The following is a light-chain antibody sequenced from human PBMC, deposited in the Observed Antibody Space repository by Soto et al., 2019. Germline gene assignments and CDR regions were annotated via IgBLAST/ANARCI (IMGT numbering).Light chain of an antibody. CDR3: QPGSNWLT. CDR1: QSVSSY. Sequence: EIVLTQSPATLSLSPGERATLSCRASQSVSSYLAWYQQKPGQAPRLLIYDASNRATGIPARFSGSGSGSDFTLIISSLETEAFVVSDCQPGSNWLTFGGGTKVEIK. CDR2: DAS. J-gene: IGKJ4*01. V-gene: IGKV3-11*01.